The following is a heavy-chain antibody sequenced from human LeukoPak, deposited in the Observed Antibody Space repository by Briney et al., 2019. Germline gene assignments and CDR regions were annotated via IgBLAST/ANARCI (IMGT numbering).Heavy chain of an antibody. CDR1: GGSFSGYY. J-gene: IGHJ6*04. D-gene: IGHD4-17*01. CDR2: INHSGST. V-gene: IGHV4-34*01. CDR3: AMAYRSSAHDYGDYGDYYYYGMDV. Sequence: SETLSLTCAVYGGSFSGYYWSWIRQPPGKGLEWIGEINHSGSTNYNPSLKSRVTISVDTSKNQFPLKLSSVTAADTAVYYCAMAYRSSAHDYGDYGDYYYYGMDVWGKGTTVTVSS.